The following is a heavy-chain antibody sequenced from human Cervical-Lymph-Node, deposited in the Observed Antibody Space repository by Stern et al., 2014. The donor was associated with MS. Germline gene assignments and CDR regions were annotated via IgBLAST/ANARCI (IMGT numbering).Heavy chain of an antibody. CDR2: IYNTGRT. CDR3: ARDRQRAGSEIRGIDV. Sequence: QLQLQESGPGLVKPSETLSLSCTVSGGSVNSDGDYWSWIRQPPGKGLEWIGYIYNTGRTNYTPSFKSRVTISVDMSKNQFSLKLSSVTPADTAMYYCARDRQRAGSEIRGIDVWGQGTTVIVSS. CDR1: GGSVNSDGDY. J-gene: IGHJ6*02. V-gene: IGHV4-61*08. D-gene: IGHD3-10*01.